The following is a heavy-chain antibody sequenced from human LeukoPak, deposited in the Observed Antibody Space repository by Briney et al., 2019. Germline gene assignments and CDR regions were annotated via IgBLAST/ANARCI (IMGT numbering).Heavy chain of an antibody. CDR3: AKDLIPVTMIVVVTAFDY. Sequence: GGSLRLSCAASGFTVSTNYVSWVRQAPGKGLEWVSVIYSSGSTYYADSVKDRFTISRDNSKNTLYLQMNSLRAEDTAVYYCAKDLIPVTMIVVVTAFDYWGQGTLVTVSS. J-gene: IGHJ4*02. CDR2: IYSSGST. V-gene: IGHV3-66*01. D-gene: IGHD3-22*01. CDR1: GFTVSTNY.